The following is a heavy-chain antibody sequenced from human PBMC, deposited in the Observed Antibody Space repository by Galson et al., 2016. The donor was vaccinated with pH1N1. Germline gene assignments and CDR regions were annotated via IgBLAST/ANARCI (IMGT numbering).Heavy chain of an antibody. D-gene: IGHD6-19*01. V-gene: IGHV4-39*02. J-gene: IGHJ4*01. Sequence: TLSLTCTVSGGSISSSSYYWGWFRQPPGKGLEWIGDGYFNGDTYFNPSLKGRVTISVDTSKNHVSLRLSSLTAADTAVYYCARRRTIPGAGRRMRSYFGSWGHGTPVTVSS. CDR3: ARRRTIPGAGRRMRSYFGS. CDR2: GYFNGDT. CDR1: GGSISSSSYY.